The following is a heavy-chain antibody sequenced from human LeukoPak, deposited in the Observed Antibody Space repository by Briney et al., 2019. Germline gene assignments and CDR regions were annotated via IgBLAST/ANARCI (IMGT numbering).Heavy chain of an antibody. Sequence: PGGSLRLSCAASGFTFSSYSMNWVRQAPGKGLEWVSSISSSSSYIYYADSVKGRFTISRDNAKNSLYLQMNSLRAEDTAVYYCAKDAARPGYEIPSYYFDYWGQGTLVTVSS. CDR3: AKDAARPGYEIPSYYFDY. D-gene: IGHD3-9*01. J-gene: IGHJ4*02. CDR1: GFTFSSYS. V-gene: IGHV3-21*01. CDR2: ISSSSSYI.